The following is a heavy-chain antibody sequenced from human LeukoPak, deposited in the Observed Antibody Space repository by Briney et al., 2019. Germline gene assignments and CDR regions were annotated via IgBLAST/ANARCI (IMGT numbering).Heavy chain of an antibody. Sequence: GASVKVSCKASGGTFSSYAISWVRQAPGQGLEWMGGIIPNSGGTNYAQKFQGRVTMTRDTSISTAYMELSRLRSDDTAVYYCARVARYCSSTSCLNWFDPWGQGTLVTVSS. CDR1: GGTFSSYA. J-gene: IGHJ5*02. CDR3: ARVARYCSSTSCLNWFDP. V-gene: IGHV1-2*02. CDR2: IIPNSGGT. D-gene: IGHD2-2*01.